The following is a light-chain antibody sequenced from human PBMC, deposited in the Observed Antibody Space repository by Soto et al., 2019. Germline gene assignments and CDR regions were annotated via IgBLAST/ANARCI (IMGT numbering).Light chain of an antibody. Sequence: DIQMTQSPSSLSASVGDRVTISCRASQVINNYLAWYQQRPGKGPKLLIYGASTLQSGFPSRFSGSGSGTDFTLTIRSLQPEDVATYYCQKYNSAPPVTFGPGTTVHV. J-gene: IGKJ3*01. V-gene: IGKV1-27*01. CDR2: GAS. CDR1: QVINNY. CDR3: QKYNSAPPVT.